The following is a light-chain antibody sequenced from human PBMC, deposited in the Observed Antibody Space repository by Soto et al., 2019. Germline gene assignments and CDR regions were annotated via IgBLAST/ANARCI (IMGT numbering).Light chain of an antibody. CDR2: AAS. J-gene: IGKJ1*01. CDR1: PSISSY. Sequence: DIQMTQSPSSLSASVGDSVTSTCRASPSISSYLNWYQQKPVKAPKLLIYAASSLPSGVPSRFSSSGSGTDFTLTISSLQPEDFATYCCQQSNSTPWTFGQGTKVEIK. CDR3: QQSNSTPWT. V-gene: IGKV1-39*01.